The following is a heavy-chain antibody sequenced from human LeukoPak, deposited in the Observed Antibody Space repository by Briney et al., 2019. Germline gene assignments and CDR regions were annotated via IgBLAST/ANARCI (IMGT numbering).Heavy chain of an antibody. V-gene: IGHV4-59*01. CDR1: GGSISSYY. CDR2: IYYSGST. D-gene: IGHD1-26*01. J-gene: IGHJ4*02. CDR3: ASTLYSGSYYLTQLDY. Sequence: PSETLSLTCTVSGGSISSYYWSWLRQPPGKGLKWIGYIYYSGSTNYNPSLKSRVTISVDTFKNQFSLKLSSVTAADTAVYYCASTLYSGSYYLTQLDYWGQGTLVTVSS.